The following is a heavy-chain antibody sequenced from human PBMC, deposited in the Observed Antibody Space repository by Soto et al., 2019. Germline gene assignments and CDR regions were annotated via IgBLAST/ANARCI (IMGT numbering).Heavy chain of an antibody. D-gene: IGHD2-8*02. CDR3: ARDIYWALDY. J-gene: IGHJ4*02. V-gene: IGHV3-7*01. CDR1: GFTFRSYW. CDR2: INPNGNEK. Sequence: EAQLVESGGDLVQPGGSLRLSCAASGFTFRSYWMSWVRQAPGEGLEWVAKINPNGNEKYYVDSVKGRFAISRDNAKNSLCLQMDSVRAEDTGVYYCARDIYWALDYWGQGTRLVTVSS.